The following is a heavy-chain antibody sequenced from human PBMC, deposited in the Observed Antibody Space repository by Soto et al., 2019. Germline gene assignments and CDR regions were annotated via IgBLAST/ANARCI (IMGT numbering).Heavy chain of an antibody. V-gene: IGHV4-4*02. CDR3: ARDRYDSSGYVIIDAFDI. CDR2: IYHSGST. D-gene: IGHD3-22*01. Sequence: QVQLQESGPGLVKPSGTLSLTCAVSGGSISSSNWWSWVRQPPGKGLEWIGEIYHSGSTNYNPSLKSRVTLSVDKSKNQFSLKLSSVTAADTAVYYCARDRYDSSGYVIIDAFDIWGQGTMVTVSS. CDR1: GGSISSSNW. J-gene: IGHJ3*02.